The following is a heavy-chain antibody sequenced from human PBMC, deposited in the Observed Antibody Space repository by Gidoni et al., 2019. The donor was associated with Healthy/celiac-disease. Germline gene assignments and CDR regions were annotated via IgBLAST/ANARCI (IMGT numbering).Heavy chain of an antibody. Sequence: EVQLVESGGGLVQPGVPLRLSCAAPGFTFSSDWKGWVRQAPGKGLEWVANIKEDGSEKCYVDSVKGRFTSSRDNAKNALYLQMNSLRAEDTAVYYCASINCSSTSCYEEPPFDYWGQGTLVTVSS. D-gene: IGHD2-2*01. J-gene: IGHJ4*02. CDR2: IKEDGSEK. CDR3: ASINCSSTSCYEEPPFDY. V-gene: IGHV3-7*01. CDR1: GFTFSSDW.